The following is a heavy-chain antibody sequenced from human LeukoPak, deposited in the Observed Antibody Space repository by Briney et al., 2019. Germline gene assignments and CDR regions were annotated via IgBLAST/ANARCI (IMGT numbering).Heavy chain of an antibody. J-gene: IGHJ4*02. CDR2: ITGISDI. CDR3: ARAIRL. D-gene: IGHD1-1*01. Sequence: GGSLRLSCTASGFTFSDYSVNWVRQAPGKGLEWVSCITGISDIYYADSVEGRFTISRDNAKNSVYLQMNSLRAEDTGIYYCARAIRLWGQGTLVTVSS. V-gene: IGHV3-69-1*02. CDR1: GFTFSDYS.